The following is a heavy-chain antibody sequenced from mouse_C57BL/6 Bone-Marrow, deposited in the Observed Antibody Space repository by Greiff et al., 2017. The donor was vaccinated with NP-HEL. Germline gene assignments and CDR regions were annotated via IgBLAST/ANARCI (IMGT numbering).Heavy chain of an antibody. CDR2: IHPNSGST. Sequence: QVQLQQPGAELVKPGASVKLSCKASGYTFTSYWMHRVKQRPGQGLEWIGMIHPNSGSTNYNEKFKSKATLTVDKSSSTAYMQLSSLTSEDSAVYYCARGEVYYGSSYDYAMDYWGQGTSVTVSS. CDR3: ARGEVYYGSSYDYAMDY. J-gene: IGHJ4*01. D-gene: IGHD1-1*01. V-gene: IGHV1-64*01. CDR1: GYTFTSYW.